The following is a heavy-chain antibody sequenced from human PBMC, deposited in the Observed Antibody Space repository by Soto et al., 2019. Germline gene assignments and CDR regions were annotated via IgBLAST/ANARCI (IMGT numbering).Heavy chain of an antibody. CDR3: ARDFRSRYYNAAFDT. Sequence: GGSLRLSCAASGFTFSSYGMHWVRQAPGKGLEWVAVISYDGSNKYYADSVKGRFTISRDNSKNTLYLQMNSLRAEDTAVYYCARDFRSRYYNAAFDTWGKATMITVSS. CDR1: GFTFSSYG. D-gene: IGHD3-3*01. V-gene: IGHV3-30*03. CDR2: ISYDGSNK. J-gene: IGHJ3*02.